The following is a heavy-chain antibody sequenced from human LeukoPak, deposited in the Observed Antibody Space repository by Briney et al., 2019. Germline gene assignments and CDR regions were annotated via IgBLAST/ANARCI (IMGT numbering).Heavy chain of an antibody. D-gene: IGHD5-12*01. Sequence: GGSLRLSCAASGFSLSDYYMSWIRQAPGKGLEWVSGITSNGGAVYYADSLKGRFTLSRDNPKNTLYLQMNRLRAQDTAVYYCARYSGYSIFHWGQGTLVTVSS. CDR2: ITSNGGAV. V-gene: IGHV3-11*04. CDR3: ARYSGYSIFH. CDR1: GFSLSDYY. J-gene: IGHJ4*02.